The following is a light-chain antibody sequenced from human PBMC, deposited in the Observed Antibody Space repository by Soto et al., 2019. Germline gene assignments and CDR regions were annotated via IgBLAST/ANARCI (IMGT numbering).Light chain of an antibody. J-gene: IGLJ2*01. Sequence: QSALTQPASVSGSPGQSITISCTGTSSDVGGYDSVSWYQQHPGKAPKLMIYEVSNRPSGVSSRFSGSKSGNTASLTISGLHAEDEADYYCSSYTSSSTVGVFGGGTKVTVL. V-gene: IGLV2-14*01. CDR2: EVS. CDR1: SSDVGGYDS. CDR3: SSYTSSSTVGV.